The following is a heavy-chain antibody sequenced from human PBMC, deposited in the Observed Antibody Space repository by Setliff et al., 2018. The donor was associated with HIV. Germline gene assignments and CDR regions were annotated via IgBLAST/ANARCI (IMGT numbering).Heavy chain of an antibody. J-gene: IGHJ3*02. CDR1: GFTFSNYY. CDR2: ISSSSTYR. V-gene: IGHV3-11*06. D-gene: IGHD3-22*01. CDR3: ARDYKRGRYYDSSGYESDAFDI. Sequence: GGSLRLSCAASGFTFSNYYMSWIRQAPGKGLEWVSYISSSSTYRIYADSVKGRFTISRDNAKNSLYLQMNSLRAEDTAVYYCARDYKRGRYYDSSGYESDAFDIWGQGEMVTVSS.